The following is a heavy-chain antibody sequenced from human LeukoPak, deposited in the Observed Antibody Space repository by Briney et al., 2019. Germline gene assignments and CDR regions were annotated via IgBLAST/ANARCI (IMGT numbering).Heavy chain of an antibody. V-gene: IGHV3-30*02. Sequence: GGSLRLSCTASGFILSDSGFDWARQAPGKGLEWVAFLWCDGRSKYYLDAVKGRFTISRDNSKNTVYLQMDSLRPEDTAVYYCAIGVNYAFDDWGQGTLVTVSS. CDR1: GFILSDSG. CDR3: AIGVNYAFDD. CDR2: LWCDGRSK. D-gene: IGHD1-7*01. J-gene: IGHJ4*02.